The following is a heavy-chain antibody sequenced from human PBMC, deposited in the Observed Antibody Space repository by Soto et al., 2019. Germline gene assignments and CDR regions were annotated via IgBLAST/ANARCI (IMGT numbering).Heavy chain of an antibody. V-gene: IGHV3-23*01. Sequence: PGGSLRLSCAASGFNFCSYGMSWVRQAPGKGLEWVSGISGSGDSTYYADSVKGRFTISRDNSKNTLYLQMNSLRAEDTAVYYCAKGVPGIAVAGTGYFQHWGQGTRVTVSS. CDR3: AKGVPGIAVAGTGYFQH. D-gene: IGHD6-19*01. J-gene: IGHJ1*01. CDR1: GFNFCSYG. CDR2: ISGSGDST.